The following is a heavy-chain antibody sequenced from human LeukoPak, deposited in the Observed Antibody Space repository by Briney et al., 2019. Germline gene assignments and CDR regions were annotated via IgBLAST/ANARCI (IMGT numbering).Heavy chain of an antibody. CDR3: ATDLVEIIPGY. Sequence: GGSLRLSCAASGFTFSSSVMHWVRQAPGKGLEGVAVISYDGSNKYCADSVKGRFTISRDNSRNTLYLQMNSLRPEDTAVYYCATDLVEIIPGYWGQGTLVTVSS. D-gene: IGHD2-2*01. J-gene: IGHJ4*02. V-gene: IGHV3-30*04. CDR2: ISYDGSNK. CDR1: GFTFSSSV.